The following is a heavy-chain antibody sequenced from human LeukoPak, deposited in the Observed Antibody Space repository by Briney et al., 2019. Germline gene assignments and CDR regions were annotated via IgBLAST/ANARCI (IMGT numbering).Heavy chain of an antibody. V-gene: IGHV1-8*01. CDR2: MNPNSGNT. CDR3: ARAGDFWSGYPMEDY. Sequence: ASVKVSYKASGYTFTSYDINWVRQATGQGLEWMGWMNPNSGNTGYAQKFQGRVTMTRNTSISTAYMELSSLRSEDTAVYYCARAGDFWSGYPMEDYWGQGTPVTVSS. CDR1: GYTFTSYD. J-gene: IGHJ4*02. D-gene: IGHD3-3*01.